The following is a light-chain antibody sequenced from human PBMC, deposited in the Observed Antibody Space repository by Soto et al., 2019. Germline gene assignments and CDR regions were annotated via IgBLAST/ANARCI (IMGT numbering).Light chain of an antibody. CDR2: GNS. Sequence: QSVLTQPPSVSGAPGQRVTISCTGSSSNIVAGYDVHWYQQLPGTAPKLLIYGNSNRPSGVPDRFSGSKSGTSASLAITGLQAEDEADYYCQSYDSSLSGLLFGGGTKLTVL. CDR3: QSYDSSLSGLL. V-gene: IGLV1-40*01. CDR1: SSNIVAGYD. J-gene: IGLJ2*01.